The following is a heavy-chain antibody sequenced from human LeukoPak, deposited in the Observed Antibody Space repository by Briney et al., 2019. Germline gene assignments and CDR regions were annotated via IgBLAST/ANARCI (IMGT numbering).Heavy chain of an antibody. D-gene: IGHD2-15*01. Sequence: GGSLRLSCAASGFTFSTYWMNWVRQAPGKGLEWVANIKQDGSEEYYVDSVKDRFTIPRDNAKNSLYLQMDSLRAEDTAVYYCAREVGICSGGSCYFRFDFWGQGTLVTVSS. J-gene: IGHJ4*02. CDR2: IKQDGSEE. CDR1: GFTFSTYW. V-gene: IGHV3-7*01. CDR3: AREVGICSGGSCYFRFDF.